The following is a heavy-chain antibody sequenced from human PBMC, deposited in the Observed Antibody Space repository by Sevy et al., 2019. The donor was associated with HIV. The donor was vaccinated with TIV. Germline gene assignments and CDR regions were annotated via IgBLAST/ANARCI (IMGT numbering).Heavy chain of an antibody. CDR3: ARASPNYYYGMDV. Sequence: SETLSLTCTVSGASISGYYWSWIRQPPGKGLEWIGYIFYSRSTHYSPSLKSRDTISVDTSKNQFSLRLSSMTAADTAVYYCARASPNYYYGMDVWGQGTTVTVSS. V-gene: IGHV4-59*01. CDR2: IFYSRST. CDR1: GASISGYY. J-gene: IGHJ6*02.